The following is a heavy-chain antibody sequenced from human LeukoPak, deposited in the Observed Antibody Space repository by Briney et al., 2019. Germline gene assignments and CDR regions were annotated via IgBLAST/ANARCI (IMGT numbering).Heavy chain of an antibody. CDR3: ARLTGDFVGYNY. CDR1: GLIFSDSA. J-gene: IGHJ4*02. V-gene: IGHV3-73*01. CDR2: IKSKADTYAT. D-gene: IGHD2-21*02. Sequence: TGGSLRLSCTASGLIFSDSAIHWVRQASGKGLEWVGRIKSKADTYATAYAASVKDRFTISRDDSKNTAYLQMNSLKTEDTAVYYCARLTGDFVGYNYWGQGTLVTVSS.